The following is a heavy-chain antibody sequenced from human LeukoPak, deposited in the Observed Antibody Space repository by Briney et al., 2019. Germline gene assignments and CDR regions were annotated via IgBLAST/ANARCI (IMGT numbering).Heavy chain of an antibody. CDR3: AKDAYSPIVVVPAAIGWFDP. CDR1: GFTFSSYA. D-gene: IGHD2-2*01. J-gene: IGHJ5*02. Sequence: PGGSLRLSCAASGFTFSSYAMSWVRQAPGKGLEWVSGISGSGGTTYYADSVKGRFTISRDNSKNTLYLQMNSLRAEDTAVYYCAKDAYSPIVVVPAAIGWFDPWGQGTQVTVSS. V-gene: IGHV3-23*01. CDR2: ISGSGGTT.